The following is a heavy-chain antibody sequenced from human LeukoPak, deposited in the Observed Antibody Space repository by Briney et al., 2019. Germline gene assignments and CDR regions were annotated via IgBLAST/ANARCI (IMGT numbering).Heavy chain of an antibody. D-gene: IGHD3-3*01. CDR1: GFTFSSFE. Sequence: GGSLRLSCAASGFTFSSFEMNWVRKAPGKGLEWVSYISSSGSTIYYADSVKGRFTISRDNAKNSLYLQMNSLRAEDTAVYYCARTINDFWSGYPNWFDPWGQGTLVTVSS. V-gene: IGHV3-48*03. J-gene: IGHJ5*02. CDR2: ISSSGSTI. CDR3: ARTINDFWSGYPNWFDP.